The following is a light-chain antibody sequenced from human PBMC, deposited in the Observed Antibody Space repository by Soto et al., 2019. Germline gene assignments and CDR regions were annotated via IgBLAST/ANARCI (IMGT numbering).Light chain of an antibody. CDR1: NIGSKS. V-gene: IGLV3-21*04. CDR3: QVWDSSYVV. CDR2: YDS. J-gene: IGLJ2*01. Sequence: SYELTQPPSVSVAPGKTARITCGGNNIGSKSVHWYQQKPGQAPVLVIYYDSDRPSGNPERFSGSNSGNTATLTISRVEAGDEADYYCQVWDSSYVVFGGGTKLTVL.